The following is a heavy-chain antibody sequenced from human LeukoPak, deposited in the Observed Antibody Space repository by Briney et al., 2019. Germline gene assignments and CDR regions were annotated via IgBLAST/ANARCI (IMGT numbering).Heavy chain of an antibody. CDR1: GFTFSSSG. D-gene: IGHD6-13*01. CDR2: ISYDGSDK. J-gene: IGHJ4*02. V-gene: IGHV3-30*18. Sequence: GGSLRLSCAASGFTFSSSGMHWVRQAPSKGLEWVAVISYDGSDKYSADSVKGRFTISRDNSKNMVFLQMNSLRAEDTALYYCAKDRSSSWAIDYWGQGTLVTVSS. CDR3: AKDRSSSWAIDY.